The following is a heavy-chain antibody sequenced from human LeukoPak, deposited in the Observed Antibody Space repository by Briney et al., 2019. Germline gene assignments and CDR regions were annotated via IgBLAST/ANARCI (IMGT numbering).Heavy chain of an antibody. V-gene: IGHV3-30*03. CDR3: ARDDSNPYCSSTSCHGGIDY. J-gene: IGHJ4*02. CDR1: GFSFGSYG. Sequence: GRSLRLSCAASGFSFGSYGVHWVRQAPGKGLEWVAVISNDGTNEYYADSVKGRFTISRDNSKNTLYLQMNGLRGEDTAVYYCARDDSNPYCSSTSCHGGIDYWGQGTLVTVSS. CDR2: ISNDGTNE. D-gene: IGHD2-2*01.